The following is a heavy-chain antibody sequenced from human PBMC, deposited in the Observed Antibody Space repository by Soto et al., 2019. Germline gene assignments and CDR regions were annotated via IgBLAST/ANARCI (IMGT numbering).Heavy chain of an antibody. Sequence: SETLSLTCSVSVAALNSGNYYWSWIRQVPGKGLEWIGHIYVTGAVDYNPSLRDRITISQDTSERQFSLNLRLVTAADTAVYYCARLRIATNNYKWFDPWGQGTLVTVSS. V-gene: IGHV4-31*03. D-gene: IGHD2-21*01. CDR2: IYVTGAV. J-gene: IGHJ5*02. CDR3: ARLRIATNNYKWFDP. CDR1: VAALNSGNYY.